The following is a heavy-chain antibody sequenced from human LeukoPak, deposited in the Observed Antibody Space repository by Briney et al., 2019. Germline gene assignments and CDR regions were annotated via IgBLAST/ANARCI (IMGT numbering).Heavy chain of an antibody. CDR1: GGTFSSYA. CDR3: ASNTIEEQGYCSGGSCYRWFDP. D-gene: IGHD2-15*01. Sequence: GASVKVSCKASGGTFSSYAISWVRQAPGQGLERMGGIIPIFGTANYAQKFQGRVTITADKSTSTAYMELSSLRSEDTAVYYCASNTIEEQGYCSGGSCYRWFDPWGQGTLVTVSS. J-gene: IGHJ5*02. CDR2: IIPIFGTA. V-gene: IGHV1-69*06.